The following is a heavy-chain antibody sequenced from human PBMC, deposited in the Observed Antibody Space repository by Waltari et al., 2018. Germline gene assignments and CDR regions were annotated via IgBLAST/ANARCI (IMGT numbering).Heavy chain of an antibody. V-gene: IGHV4-4*07. CDR1: GGSINNYY. Sequence: QVQLQESGPGLVKPSETLYLTCTVSGGSINNYYWSWIRQPAGKGLEWIGRVYTSENTNYNPSLKSRVAMSVDTSKNQFSLRLNSVTAADTAVYYCARDDNRQAFDIWGQGIVVTVSS. D-gene: IGHD1-20*01. CDR3: ARDDNRQAFDI. J-gene: IGHJ3*02. CDR2: VYTSENT.